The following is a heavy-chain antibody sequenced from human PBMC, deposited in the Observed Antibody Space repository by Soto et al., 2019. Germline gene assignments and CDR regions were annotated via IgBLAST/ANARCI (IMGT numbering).Heavy chain of an antibody. CDR2: ISASGGST. V-gene: IGHV3-23*01. Sequence: EVQLLESGGGLVQPGGSLRLSCAASGFTFTTDAMSWVRQAPGKGLEWVSGISASGGSTYYADSVKGRLTISRDNSKSTLYLQMNSLRAEDSAVYYCATTGDWEYYYYMDVWGKGTTVTVSS. CDR3: ATTGDWEYYYYMDV. D-gene: IGHD7-27*01. J-gene: IGHJ6*03. CDR1: GFTFTTDA.